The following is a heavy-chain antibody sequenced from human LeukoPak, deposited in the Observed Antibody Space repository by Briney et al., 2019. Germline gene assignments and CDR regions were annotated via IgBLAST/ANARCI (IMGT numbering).Heavy chain of an antibody. Sequence: ASVKATCKASGYTFTGYYMHWVRQAPGQGLEWMGWINPNSGGTNYAQKFQGRVTMTRDTSISTAYMELSRLRSDDTAVYYCARDRGYSSGWYVFDYWGQGTLVTVSS. CDR2: INPNSGGT. CDR3: ARDRGYSSGWYVFDY. J-gene: IGHJ4*02. CDR1: GYTFTGYY. V-gene: IGHV1-2*02. D-gene: IGHD6-19*01.